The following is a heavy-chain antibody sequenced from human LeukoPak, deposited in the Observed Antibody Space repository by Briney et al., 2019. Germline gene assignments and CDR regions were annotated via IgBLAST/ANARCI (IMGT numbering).Heavy chain of an antibody. D-gene: IGHD3-22*01. Sequence: GGSLRLSCAASGFTFSSYSMNWVRQAPGKGLEWVSYISSSSSTIYYADSVKGRFTISRDNAKNSLYLQMNSLRAEDTAVYYCATLPYYYDSSGSYYFDYWGQGTLVTVSS. CDR3: ATLPYYYDSSGSYYFDY. CDR1: GFTFSSYS. CDR2: ISSSSSTI. V-gene: IGHV3-48*01. J-gene: IGHJ4*02.